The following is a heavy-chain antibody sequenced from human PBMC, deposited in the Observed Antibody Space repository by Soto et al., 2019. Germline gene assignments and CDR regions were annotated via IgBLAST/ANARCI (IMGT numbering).Heavy chain of an antibody. V-gene: IGHV1-69*02. Sequence: GASVKVSCKTSGGTFSSYTISWVRQAPGHGLEWMGRIIPILDIANYAQKFQGRVTITADKSTSTAYMELSSLRSEDTAVYYCASLAPGIAVAADPFDIWGQGTMVTVSS. CDR3: ASLAPGIAVAADPFDI. D-gene: IGHD6-13*01. CDR2: IIPILDIA. CDR1: GGTFSSYT. J-gene: IGHJ3*02.